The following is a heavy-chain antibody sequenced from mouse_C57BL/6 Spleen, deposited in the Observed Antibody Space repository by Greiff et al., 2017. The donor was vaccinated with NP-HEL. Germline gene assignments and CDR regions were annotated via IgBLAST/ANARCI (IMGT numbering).Heavy chain of an antibody. V-gene: IGHV5-6-3*01. D-gene: IGHD3-3*01. CDR2: INRNGGST. CDR1: GFTFSSYG. J-gene: IGHJ2*01. Sequence: DVMLVESGGGLVQPGGSLKLSCAASGFTFSSYGMSWVRQTPATRLELVATINRNGGSTYYPDSVKGRFTISRDNAKNTLYLQMSSLKSEDTAMYYCARRARTINWGQGTTLTVSA. CDR3: ARRARTIN.